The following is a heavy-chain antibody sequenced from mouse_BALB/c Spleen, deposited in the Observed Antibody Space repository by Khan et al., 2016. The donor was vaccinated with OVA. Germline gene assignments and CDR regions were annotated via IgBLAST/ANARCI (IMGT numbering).Heavy chain of an antibody. CDR1: GYSITSNYA. CDR2: ISYSGST. V-gene: IGHV3-2*02. D-gene: IGHD1-1*01. CDR3: ARGNYYGYAMDY. J-gene: IGHJ4*01. Sequence: EVELVESGPGLVKPSQSLSLTCTVTGYSITSNYAWNWIRQFPGNKLEWMGYISYSGSTNYNPSLKSRISITRDTSKNQLFLQLNSVTTEDTATYDCARGNYYGYAMDYWGQGTSITVSS.